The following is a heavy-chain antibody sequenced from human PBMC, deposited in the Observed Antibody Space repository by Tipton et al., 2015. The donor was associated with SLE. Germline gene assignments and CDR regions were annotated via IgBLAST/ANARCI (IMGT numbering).Heavy chain of an antibody. CDR1: GGSISSYY. D-gene: IGHD1-26*01. CDR3: ARQSVGGVPYFYYMDV. Sequence: TLSLTCTVSGGSISSYYWSWIRQPPGKGLEWIGYIYYSGSTNYNPSLKSRVTISVDTSNNQLSLRLSSVTAADTAVYYCARQSVGGVPYFYYMDVWGKGTTVTVSS. CDR2: IYYSGST. J-gene: IGHJ6*03. V-gene: IGHV4-59*08.